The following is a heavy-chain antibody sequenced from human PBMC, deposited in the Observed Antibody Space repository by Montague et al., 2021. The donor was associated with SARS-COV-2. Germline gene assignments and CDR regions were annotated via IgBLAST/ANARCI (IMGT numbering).Heavy chain of an antibody. Sequence: PALVKPTQTLTLTYTFSGFSLSTSGMCVSWIRQPPGKALEWLARLDWDDDKYYSTSLKTRLTISKDTSKNQVVLTMTNMDPVDTATYYCARILVAAAGSPFDPWGQGTLVTVSS. J-gene: IGHJ5*02. V-gene: IGHV2-70*11. CDR1: GFSLSTSGMC. D-gene: IGHD6-13*01. CDR2: LDWDDDK. CDR3: ARILVAAAGSPFDP.